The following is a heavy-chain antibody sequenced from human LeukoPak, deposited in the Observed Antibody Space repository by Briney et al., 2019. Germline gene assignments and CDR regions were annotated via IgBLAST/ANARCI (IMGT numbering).Heavy chain of an antibody. Sequence: GASVKVSCKASGYTFTSYGISWVRQAPGQGLEWMGWISAYNGNTNYAQKLQGRVTMTTDTSTSTAYMELRSLRSDDTAVYYCARAPAQRYGDRNWFDPWGQGTLVTVSS. CDR3: ARAPAQRYGDRNWFDP. J-gene: IGHJ5*02. CDR1: GYTFTSYG. V-gene: IGHV1-18*01. CDR2: ISAYNGNT. D-gene: IGHD4-17*01.